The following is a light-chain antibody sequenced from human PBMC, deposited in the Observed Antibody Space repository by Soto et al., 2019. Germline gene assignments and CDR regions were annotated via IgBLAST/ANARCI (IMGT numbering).Light chain of an antibody. J-gene: IGLJ3*02. V-gene: IGLV1-40*01. CDR1: TSNIGAGYD. Sequence: QSVLTQAPSVSGAPGQRVTISCTGSTSNIGAGYDVHWYQKLPGTAPKVLIYANSNRPSGVPDRFSGSKSGTSASLAITGLQAEDEADYYCQSYDSSLSGWVFGGGTKLTVL. CDR2: ANS. CDR3: QSYDSSLSGWV.